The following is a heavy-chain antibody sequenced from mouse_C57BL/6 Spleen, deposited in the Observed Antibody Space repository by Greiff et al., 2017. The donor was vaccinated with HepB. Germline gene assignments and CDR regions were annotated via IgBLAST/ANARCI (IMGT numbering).Heavy chain of an antibody. D-gene: IGHD1-1*01. CDR1: GYTFTSYW. Sequence: VQLQQPGAELVKPGASVKLSCKASGYTFTSYWMQWVKQRPGQGLEWIGEIDPSDSYTNYNQKFKGKATLTVDTSSSTAYMQLSSLTSEYSAVYYCARSGDGSSPYYAMDYWGQGTSVTVSS. CDR3: ARSGDGSSPYYAMDY. V-gene: IGHV1-50*01. CDR2: IDPSDSYT. J-gene: IGHJ4*01.